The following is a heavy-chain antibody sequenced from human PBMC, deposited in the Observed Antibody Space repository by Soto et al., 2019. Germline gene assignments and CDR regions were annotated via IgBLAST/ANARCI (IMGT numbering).Heavy chain of an antibody. V-gene: IGHV1-8*01. J-gene: IGHJ6*03. CDR2: MNPNSGNT. CDR1: GYTFTSYD. Sequence: QVQLVQSGAEVKKPGASVKVSCKASGYTFTSYDINWVRQATGQGLEWMGWMNPNSGNTGYAQKFQGRVTMTRNTSISTVYMELSSLRSEDTAVYYCARGATYSSSSVYYYYYYMDVWGKGTTVTVSS. CDR3: ARGATYSSSSVYYYYYYMDV. D-gene: IGHD6-6*01.